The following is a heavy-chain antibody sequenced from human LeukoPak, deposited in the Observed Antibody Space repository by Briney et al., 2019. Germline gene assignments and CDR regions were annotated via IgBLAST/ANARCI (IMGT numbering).Heavy chain of an antibody. D-gene: IGHD6-19*01. J-gene: IGHJ5*02. CDR2: ISDSGGST. Sequence: GGSLRLSCAASGFTFSNYDMSWVRQAPGKGLEWVSSISDSGGSTYYADSVKGRFTISRDNSKNTLYLQMTNLRAADTAVYYCAKDLNRAVAADRVDPWEPGSLVTVSS. CDR1: GFTFSNYD. V-gene: IGHV3-23*01. CDR3: AKDLNRAVAADRVDP.